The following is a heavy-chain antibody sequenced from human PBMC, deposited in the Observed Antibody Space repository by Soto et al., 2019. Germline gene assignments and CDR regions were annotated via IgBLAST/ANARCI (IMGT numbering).Heavy chain of an antibody. V-gene: IGHV3-11*01. J-gene: IGHJ6*02. CDR3: ARADYEILTGSYAMDV. CDR1: GFTFSDYY. D-gene: IGHD3-9*01. CDR2: ISSSGSTI. Sequence: GGSLSLSCAASGFTFSDYYMSWIRQAPGKGLEWVSYISSSGSTIYYADSVKGRFTISRDNAKNSLYLQMNSLRAADTAVYFCARADYEILTGSYAMDVWGQGTTVTVSS.